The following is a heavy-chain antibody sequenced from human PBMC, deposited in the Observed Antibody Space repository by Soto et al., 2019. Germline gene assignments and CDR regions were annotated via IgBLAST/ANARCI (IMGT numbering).Heavy chain of an antibody. D-gene: IGHD3-3*01. V-gene: IGHV3-7*01. Sequence: GGSLRLSCAASGFTFSSYWMSWVRQAPGKGLEWVANIKQDGSEKYYVDSVKGRFTISRDNAKNSLYLQMNSLRAEDTAVYYCASSPPTYDFWSGYYLVHYYYMDVWGKGTTVTVSS. CDR1: GFTFSSYW. CDR2: IKQDGSEK. CDR3: ASSPPTYDFWSGYYLVHYYYMDV. J-gene: IGHJ6*03.